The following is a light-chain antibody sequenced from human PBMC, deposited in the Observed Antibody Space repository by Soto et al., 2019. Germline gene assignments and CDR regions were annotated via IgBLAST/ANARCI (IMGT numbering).Light chain of an antibody. CDR3: QHYSNWPPT. V-gene: IGKV3-15*01. Sequence: EMVMTQSPATLSVSPGERVTLSCRASESVHSNLAWYQQKPGQGPSLLIYYASTRVTGVPERFSGSGSGTEVTLTISSLQSEDFGVYYCQHYSNWPPTFGPGTKVEIK. CDR2: YAS. CDR1: ESVHSN. J-gene: IGKJ3*01.